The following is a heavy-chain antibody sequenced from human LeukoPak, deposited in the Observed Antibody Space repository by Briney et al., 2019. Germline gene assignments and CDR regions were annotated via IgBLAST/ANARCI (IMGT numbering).Heavy chain of an antibody. CDR1: GYTFTSYD. J-gene: IGHJ4*02. CDR2: MNPNSGNT. CDR3: ARRHGRCSDGSCYYPDY. D-gene: IGHD2-15*01. Sequence: ASVKVSCKASGYTFTSYDINWVRQGTGQGLEWVGWMNPNSGNTGYAQKFQGRVTMTRNSSITTAYVELSSLRSEDTAVYYCARRHGRCSDGSCYYPDYWGQGTLVTVSS. V-gene: IGHV1-8*01.